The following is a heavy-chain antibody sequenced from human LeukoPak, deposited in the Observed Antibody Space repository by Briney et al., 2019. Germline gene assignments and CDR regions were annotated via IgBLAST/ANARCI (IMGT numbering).Heavy chain of an antibody. CDR3: SASRPHYGDYYGLDV. Sequence: GGSLRLSCAASGVTLSSYGMHWVRQAPGKGLEWVAVISYDGSHKYSADSVKGGFTISRDNSKNTLYLQMNSLRTEDTAVYFCSASRPHYGDYYGLDVWGHGTTVTVSS. CDR1: GVTLSSYG. D-gene: IGHD4/OR15-4a*01. CDR2: ISYDGSHK. J-gene: IGHJ6*02. V-gene: IGHV3-30*03.